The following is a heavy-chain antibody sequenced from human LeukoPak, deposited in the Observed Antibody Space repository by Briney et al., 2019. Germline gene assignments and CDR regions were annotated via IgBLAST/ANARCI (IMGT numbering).Heavy chain of an antibody. Sequence: ASVKVPCKASGYTFTSYYMHWVRQAPGQGLEWMGTINPSGGSTRYAQKFQGRVTMTRDTSTSTVYMELSSLRSEDTAVYYCARAAANRFDPWGQGTLVTVSS. CDR1: GYTFTSYY. CDR2: INPSGGST. CDR3: ARAAANRFDP. J-gene: IGHJ5*02. D-gene: IGHD6-13*01. V-gene: IGHV1-46*01.